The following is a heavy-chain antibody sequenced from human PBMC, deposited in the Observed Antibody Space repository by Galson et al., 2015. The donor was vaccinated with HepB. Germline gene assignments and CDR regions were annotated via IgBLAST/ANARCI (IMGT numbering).Heavy chain of an antibody. CDR2: FDPEDGET. D-gene: IGHD3-3*01. CDR3: ATGDNTIFGGTYQGGAFEI. V-gene: IGHV1-24*01. CDR1: GYTLTDLS. Sequence: SVTVSCKVSGYTLTDLSMHWVRQAPGKGLEWMGGFDPEDGETIYAQKFQGRVTMTEDTSTDTAYMELSSLRSEDTAVYYCATGDNTIFGGTYQGGAFEIWGQGTMVTVSS. J-gene: IGHJ3*02.